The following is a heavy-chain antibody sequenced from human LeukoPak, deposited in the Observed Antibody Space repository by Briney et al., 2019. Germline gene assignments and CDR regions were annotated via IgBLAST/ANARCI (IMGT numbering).Heavy chain of an antibody. CDR2: ISGSGGST. V-gene: IGHV3-23*01. J-gene: IGHJ5*02. Sequence: GGSLRLSCAASGFTFNNYAMSWVRQAPGKGPEWLSAISGSGGSTTDADSVKGRFTTSRDNSKSTLYLQMNSLRAEGTAIYYCAKIFHTDGYYLGEHLFDAWGQGTLVTVSS. CDR3: AKIFHTDGYYLGEHLFDA. CDR1: GFTFNNYA. D-gene: IGHD3-22*01.